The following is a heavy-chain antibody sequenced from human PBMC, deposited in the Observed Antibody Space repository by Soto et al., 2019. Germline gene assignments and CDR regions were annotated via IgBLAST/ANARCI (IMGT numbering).Heavy chain of an antibody. V-gene: IGHV4-59*01. D-gene: IGHD5-18*01. CDR2: IYHSGSA. J-gene: IGHJ4*02. CDR3: ARGGGYSFGSLCGY. Sequence: SESLSLTCTVSADSISSYYWIWIRQPPGKGLEWIGYIYHSGSAMYNPSLKSRVSMSLDTSNSQLSLKLSSVTAADTAVYFCARGGGYSFGSLCGYRGLGTLGTVSS. CDR1: ADSISSYY.